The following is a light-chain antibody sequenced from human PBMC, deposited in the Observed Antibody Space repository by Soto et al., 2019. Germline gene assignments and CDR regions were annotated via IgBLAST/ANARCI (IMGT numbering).Light chain of an antibody. J-gene: IGLJ3*02. CDR1: SSDIGDYNY. Sequence: QAVVTQPASVSGSPGQSITISCAGTSSDIGDYNYVSRYQHHPGKAPKLMIYEVSNRPSGVSNRFSGSKSGNTASLTISGLQAEDEADYYCGTYTSSTTLVFGGGTKLTVL. V-gene: IGLV2-14*01. CDR3: GTYTSSTTLV. CDR2: EVS.